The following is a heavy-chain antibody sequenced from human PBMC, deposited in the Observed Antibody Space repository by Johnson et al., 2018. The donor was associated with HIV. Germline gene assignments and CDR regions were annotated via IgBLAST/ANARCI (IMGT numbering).Heavy chain of an antibody. CDR3: AKVLATTEYSSSAWSDAFDI. CDR2: ISWNSGSI. CDR1: GFTFDDYA. Sequence: EVQLVESGGGLVQPGGSLRLSCAASGFTFDDYAMHWVRQAPGKGLEWVSGISWNSGSIGYADSVKGRFTISRDNAKNSLYLQMNSLRAEDTALYYCAKVLATTEYSSSAWSDAFDIWGQGTMVTVSS. V-gene: IGHV3-9*01. J-gene: IGHJ3*02. D-gene: IGHD6-6*01.